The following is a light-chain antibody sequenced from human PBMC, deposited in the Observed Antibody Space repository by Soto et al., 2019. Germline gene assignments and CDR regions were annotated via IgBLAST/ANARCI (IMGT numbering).Light chain of an antibody. CDR1: SSDVGVHNF. Sequence: QSALTQPASVSGSPGQSISISCTGSSSDVGVHNFVSWYQHHPGKAPKVLIYGVTNRPSGVSNRFSGSKSGNTASLTISGLQAGGGADYYCSSYTPPYPWVFAGGTNPTAL. J-gene: IGLJ3*02. V-gene: IGLV2-14*01. CDR2: GVT. CDR3: SSYTPPYPWV.